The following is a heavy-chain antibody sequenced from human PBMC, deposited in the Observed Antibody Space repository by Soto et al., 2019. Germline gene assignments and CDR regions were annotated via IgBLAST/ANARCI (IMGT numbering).Heavy chain of an antibody. Sequence: EVQLVESGGGLVKPGGSLRLSCAASGFTFSSYSMNWVRQAPGKGLEWVSSISSSSSYIYYADSVKGRFTISRDNAKNSLHLQMNSLRAEDTAVYYCAREYSSGWYAKSCFDYWGQGTLVTVSS. D-gene: IGHD6-19*01. CDR3: AREYSSGWYAKSCFDY. V-gene: IGHV3-21*01. J-gene: IGHJ4*02. CDR1: GFTFSSYS. CDR2: ISSSSSYI.